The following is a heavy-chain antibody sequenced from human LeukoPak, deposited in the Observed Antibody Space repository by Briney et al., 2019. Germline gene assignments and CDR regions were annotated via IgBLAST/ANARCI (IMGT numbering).Heavy chain of an antibody. Sequence: GGSLRLSCAASGFTFSSYGMHWVRQAPGKGPEWVAHIKQDGTEKYYLDSVKGRFTISRDNAKNSLYLQMNSLRAEDTAVYYCASGGSYYGRWGQGTLVTVSS. CDR1: GFTFSSYG. V-gene: IGHV3-7*01. D-gene: IGHD1-26*01. CDR2: IKQDGTEK. J-gene: IGHJ4*02. CDR3: ASGGSYYGR.